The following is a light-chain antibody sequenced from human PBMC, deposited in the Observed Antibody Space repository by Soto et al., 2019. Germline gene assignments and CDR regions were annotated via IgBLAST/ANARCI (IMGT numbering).Light chain of an antibody. CDR2: DAI. CDR1: ESIANY. J-gene: IGKJ4*01. V-gene: IGKV1-33*01. Sequence: DVQMTQSSSSLSAAVVDRVIITCQAHESIANYLNWFQQKPGKAPRLLISDAIHLERGVPSRFSATRSGTGFVLAISSLQAEDGATDYCQQYESQPFTVGGGTKVDI. CDR3: QQYESQPFT.